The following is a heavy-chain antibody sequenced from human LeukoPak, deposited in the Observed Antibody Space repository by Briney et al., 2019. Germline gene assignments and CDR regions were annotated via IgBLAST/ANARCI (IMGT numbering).Heavy chain of an antibody. D-gene: IGHD2-2*02. J-gene: IGHJ6*03. V-gene: IGHV4-39*07. CDR2: IYYSGST. CDR1: GGSISSSSYY. Sequence: SETLSLTCTVSGGSISSSSYYWGWIRQPPGKGLEWIGSIYYSGSTYYNPSLKSRVTISVDTSKNQFSLKLSSVTAADTAVYYCASQDCSSTSCYTDYYYYYYMDVWGKGTTVTVSS. CDR3: ASQDCSSTSCYTDYYYYYYMDV.